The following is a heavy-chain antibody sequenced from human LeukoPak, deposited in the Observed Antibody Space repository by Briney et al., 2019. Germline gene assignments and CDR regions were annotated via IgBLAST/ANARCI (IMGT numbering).Heavy chain of an antibody. Sequence: PGGSLRLSCAASGFTFSSYAMHWVRQAPGKGLEWVAVISYDGSNKYYADSVKGRFTISRDNSKNTLYLQMNSLRTEDTALYYCAGGELAHDAFDIWGQGTMVTVSS. V-gene: IGHV3-30-3*01. D-gene: IGHD6-13*01. CDR2: ISYDGSNK. CDR1: GFTFSSYA. J-gene: IGHJ3*02. CDR3: AGGELAHDAFDI.